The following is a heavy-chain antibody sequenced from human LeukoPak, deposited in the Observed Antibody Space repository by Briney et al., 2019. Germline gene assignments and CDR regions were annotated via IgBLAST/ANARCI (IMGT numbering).Heavy chain of an antibody. CDR1: GFTFSSYA. Sequence: GGSLRLSCAASGFTFSSYAMSWVRQAPGKGLEWVSAISGSGGSTYYADSVKGRFTISRDNSKNTLYLQMNSLRAEDTAVYYCAKACGDYYYYYGMDVWGQGTTVTVSS. CDR3: AKACGDYYYYYGMDV. V-gene: IGHV3-23*01. J-gene: IGHJ6*02. D-gene: IGHD4-17*01. CDR2: ISGSGGST.